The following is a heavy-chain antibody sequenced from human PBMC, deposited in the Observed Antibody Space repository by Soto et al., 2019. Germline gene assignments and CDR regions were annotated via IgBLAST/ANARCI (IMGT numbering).Heavy chain of an antibody. Sequence: PGGSMRLSSAASGFTFSSYGMHWVRQAPGKGLEWVAVISYDGSNKYYADSVKGRFTISRDNSKNTLYLQMNSLRAEDTAVYYCAKDRHSYGLYYFDYWGQGTLVTVSS. CDR2: ISYDGSNK. J-gene: IGHJ4*02. V-gene: IGHV3-30*18. CDR3: AKDRHSYGLYYFDY. CDR1: GFTFSSYG. D-gene: IGHD5-18*01.